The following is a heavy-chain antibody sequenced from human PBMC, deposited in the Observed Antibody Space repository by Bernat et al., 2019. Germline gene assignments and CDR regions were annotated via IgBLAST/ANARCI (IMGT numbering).Heavy chain of an antibody. CDR1: GFTFSSYG. D-gene: IGHD4-17*01. J-gene: IGHJ4*02. Sequence: QVQLVESGGGVVQPGRSLRLSCAASGFTFSSYGMHWVRQAPGKGLEWGAVIWYDGSNKYYADSVKGRFTISRDNSKNTLYLQMNSLRAEDTAVYYCARFYGDCVDYWGQGTLVTVSS. V-gene: IGHV3-33*01. CDR2: IWYDGSNK. CDR3: ARFYGDCVDY.